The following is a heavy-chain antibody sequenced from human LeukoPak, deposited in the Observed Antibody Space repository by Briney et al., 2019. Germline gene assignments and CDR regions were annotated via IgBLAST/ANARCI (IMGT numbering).Heavy chain of an antibody. CDR1: GFTFSSYW. CDR2: IKQDGSEK. J-gene: IGHJ6*03. CDR3: ARLRVVVDAYYYYYYYMDV. D-gene: IGHD2-15*01. V-gene: IGHV3-7*01. Sequence: QPGGSLRLSCAASGFTFSSYWMSWVRQAPGKGLEWVANIKQDGSEKYYVDSVKGRFTISRDSAKNSLYLQMNSLRAEDTAVYYCARLRVVVDAYYYYYYYMDVWGKGTTVTVSS.